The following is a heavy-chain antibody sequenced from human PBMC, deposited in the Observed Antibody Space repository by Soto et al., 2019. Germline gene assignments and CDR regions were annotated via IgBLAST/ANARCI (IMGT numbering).Heavy chain of an antibody. CDR3: ARDSAAAGPDY. CDR2: IWYDGSNK. J-gene: IGHJ4*02. V-gene: IGHV3-33*01. D-gene: IGHD2-15*01. Sequence: TGGSLRLSFAASGFTFSIYGMHWVRQAPGKGLEWVAVIWYDGSNKYYADSVKGRFTISRDNSKNTLHLQMNSLRAEDTAVYYCARDSAAAGPDYWGQGTLVTVSS. CDR1: GFTFSIYG.